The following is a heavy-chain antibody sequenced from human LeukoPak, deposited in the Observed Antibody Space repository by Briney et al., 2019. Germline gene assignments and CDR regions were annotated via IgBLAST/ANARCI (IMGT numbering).Heavy chain of an antibody. D-gene: IGHD6-19*01. V-gene: IGHV4-34*01. CDR3: ARDREIAVAGTGFDY. Sequence: PSETLSLTCAVYGGSFSGYYWSWIRQPPGKGLEWIGEINHSGSTNYNPSLKSRVTISVETSKNQFSLKLSSVTAADTAVYYCARDREIAVAGTGFDYWGQGTLVTVSS. J-gene: IGHJ4*02. CDR2: INHSGST. CDR1: GGSFSGYY.